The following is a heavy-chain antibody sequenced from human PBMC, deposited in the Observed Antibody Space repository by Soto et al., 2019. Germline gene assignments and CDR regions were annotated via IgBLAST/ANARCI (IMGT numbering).Heavy chain of an antibody. CDR2: ISGSGGST. V-gene: IGHV3-23*01. CDR3: AKEANYYDSSGYLYYFDY. J-gene: IGHJ4*02. D-gene: IGHD3-22*01. Sequence: GGSLRLSCAASGFTFSSYAMSWVRQAPGKGLEWVSAISGSGGSTYYADSVKGRFTISRDNSKNTLYLQMNSLRAEDTAVYYCAKEANYYDSSGYLYYFDYWGQGTLVTVSS. CDR1: GFTFSSYA.